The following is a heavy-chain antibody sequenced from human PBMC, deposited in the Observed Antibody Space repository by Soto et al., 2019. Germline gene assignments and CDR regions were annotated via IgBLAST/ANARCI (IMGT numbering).Heavy chain of an antibody. D-gene: IGHD2-15*01. Sequence: GGSLRLSCAASGFTFSNYAMHWVRQAPGKGLEYVSAISSLGDTTYYANSVKGRFTISRDNSKNTLYLQMGSLRPEDMAVYYCARGHLTGGYCTRGSCYGAFDIWGQGTMVTVSS. J-gene: IGHJ3*02. CDR1: GFTFSNYA. V-gene: IGHV3-64*01. CDR2: ISSLGDTT. CDR3: ARGHLTGGYCTRGSCYGAFDI.